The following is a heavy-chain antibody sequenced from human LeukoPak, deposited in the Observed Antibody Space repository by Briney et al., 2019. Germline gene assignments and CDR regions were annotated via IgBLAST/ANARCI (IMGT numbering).Heavy chain of an antibody. CDR2: ITSDGSST. CDR3: AKDIG. J-gene: IGHJ4*02. V-gene: IGHV3-74*01. D-gene: IGHD3-16*02. Sequence: GGSLRLSCAGSGFIFRNYGMHWVRQAPGKGLVWVSRITSDGSSTDNADSVKGRFTISRDNAKNSLYLQMNSLRAEDTAVYYCAKDIGWGQGTLVTVSS. CDR1: GFIFRNYG.